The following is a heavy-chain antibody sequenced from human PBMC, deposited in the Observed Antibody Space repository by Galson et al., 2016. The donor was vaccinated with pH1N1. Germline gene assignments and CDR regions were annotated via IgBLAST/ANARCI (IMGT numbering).Heavy chain of an antibody. CDR3: ARVPRGEQLYYFDY. D-gene: IGHD3-16*01. J-gene: IGHJ4*02. V-gene: IGHV4-31*03. CDR2: IYYSGST. Sequence: LSLTCTVSGGSISSGGYYRSRIRQHPGKGLEWIGYIYYSGSTYSNPSLKSRVTISVDTSKNQFSLKLSSVTAADTAVYYCARVPRGEQLYYFDYWGQGTLVTVSS. CDR1: GGSISSGGYY.